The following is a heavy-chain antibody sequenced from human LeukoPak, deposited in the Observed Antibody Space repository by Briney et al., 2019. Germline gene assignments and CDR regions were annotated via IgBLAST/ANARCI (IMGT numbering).Heavy chain of an antibody. D-gene: IGHD6-6*01. J-gene: IGHJ4*02. V-gene: IGHV1-18*01. CDR2: ISAYNGNT. CDR3: ARVAGTARSPAEY. Sequence: ASVKVSCKASGYTFTSYAISWVRQAPGQGLEWMGWISAYNGNTDYAQKVQGRVTMTTDTSTNTAYMELRSLRSDDTAVYYCARVAGTARSPAEYWGQGTLVTVSS. CDR1: GYTFTSYA.